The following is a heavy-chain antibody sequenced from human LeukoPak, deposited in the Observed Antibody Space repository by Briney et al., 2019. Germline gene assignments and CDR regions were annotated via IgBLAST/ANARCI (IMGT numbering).Heavy chain of an antibody. CDR2: INPNSGNT. Sequence: LINPNSGNTGYAQKFQGRVTMTRNTSISTAYMELSSLRSEDTAVYYCARGQTDEYDAEEDCWGQGTLVTVSS. CDR3: ARGQTDEYDAEEDC. V-gene: IGHV1-8*01. J-gene: IGHJ4*02. D-gene: IGHD1-1*01.